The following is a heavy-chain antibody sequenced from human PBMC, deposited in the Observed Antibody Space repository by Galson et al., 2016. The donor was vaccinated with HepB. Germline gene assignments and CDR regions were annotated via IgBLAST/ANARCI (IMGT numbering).Heavy chain of an antibody. J-gene: IGHJ4*02. CDR1: GFTFSSHS. CDR2: IISSGSSI. Sequence: SLRLSCAASGFTFSSHSMNWVRQAPGKGLEWVSYIISSGSSIFYADSVKGRFTISRDNAKNSVYLQMNSLRVEDTAVYYCAREGGARSRDYWGQGTLVTVSS. CDR3: AREGGARSRDY. V-gene: IGHV3-48*01. D-gene: IGHD3-16*01.